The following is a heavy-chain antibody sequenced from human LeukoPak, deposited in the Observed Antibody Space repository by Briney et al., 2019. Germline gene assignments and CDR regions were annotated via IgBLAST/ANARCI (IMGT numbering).Heavy chain of an antibody. J-gene: IGHJ4*02. D-gene: IGHD5-18*01. CDR2: IYHSGST. CDR1: GYSISSGYY. CDR3: AREKTAMATAFFDY. V-gene: IGHV4-38-2*02. Sequence: PSETLSLTCTVSGYSISSGYYWGWIRQPPGKGLEWIGSIYHSGSTYYNPSLKSRVTISVDTSKNQFSLKLSSVTAADTAVYYCAREKTAMATAFFDYWGQGTLVTVSS.